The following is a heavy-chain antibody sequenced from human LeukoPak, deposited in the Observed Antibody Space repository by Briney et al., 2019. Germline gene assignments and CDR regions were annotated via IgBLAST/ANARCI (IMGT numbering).Heavy chain of an antibody. V-gene: IGHV3-20*04. CDR1: GFLFEEYG. Sequence: GGSLRLSCEASGFLFEEYGMSWIRQRPGKGLEWVAGISWNGLSIHYEDSVKGRFTISRDDAKKSLFLHMDGLSAEDTAFYYCARRGGYCSGDCYPDNWGQGTLVIVSS. J-gene: IGHJ4*02. D-gene: IGHD2-21*02. CDR3: ARRGGYCSGDCYPDN. CDR2: ISWNGLSI.